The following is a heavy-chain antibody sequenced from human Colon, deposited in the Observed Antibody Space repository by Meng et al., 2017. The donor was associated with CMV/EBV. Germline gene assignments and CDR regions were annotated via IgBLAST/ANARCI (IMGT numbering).Heavy chain of an antibody. V-gene: IGHV3-30-3*01. D-gene: IGHD3-10*01. CDR3: ARALSGDGMDV. CDR1: GFSFSSHA. J-gene: IGHJ6*02. Sequence: GGSLRLSCAVSGFSFSSHAMHWVRQAPGKGLEWVAIIAYDGSTEYYGDSVKGRFTVSRDNAQKSLYLQMNSLRAEDTALYYCARALSGDGMDVWGQGTTVTVSS. CDR2: IAYDGSTE.